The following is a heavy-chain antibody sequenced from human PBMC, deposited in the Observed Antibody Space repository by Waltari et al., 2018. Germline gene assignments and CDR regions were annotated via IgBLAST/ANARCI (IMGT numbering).Heavy chain of an antibody. Sequence: EVQLVESGGGLVKPGGSLRLSCAASGFTFSSYSMNWVRQPQGQGLEWVSSISSSSSYIYYADSVKGRFTISRDNAKNSLYLQMNSLRAEDTAVYYCARDTLFCSSTSCRFPPYGMDVWGQGTTVTVSS. V-gene: IGHV3-21*01. CDR1: GFTFSSYS. CDR3: ARDTLFCSSTSCRFPPYGMDV. CDR2: ISSSSSYI. D-gene: IGHD2-2*01. J-gene: IGHJ6*02.